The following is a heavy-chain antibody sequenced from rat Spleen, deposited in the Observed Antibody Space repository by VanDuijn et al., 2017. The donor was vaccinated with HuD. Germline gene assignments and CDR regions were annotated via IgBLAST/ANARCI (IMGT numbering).Heavy chain of an antibody. J-gene: IGHJ2*01. V-gene: IGHV5-27*01. CDR1: GFTFSNYY. CDR3: TTYLL. D-gene: IGHD1-2*01. Sequence: EVQLVESGGGLVQPGRSLKLSCAASGFTFSNYYMAWVRQAPKKGLGWVPTISTSGSRTYYPDSVKGRFTISRDNAKSILYLQMDSLRSEDTATYYCTTYLLWGQGVMVTVSS. CDR2: ISTSGSRT.